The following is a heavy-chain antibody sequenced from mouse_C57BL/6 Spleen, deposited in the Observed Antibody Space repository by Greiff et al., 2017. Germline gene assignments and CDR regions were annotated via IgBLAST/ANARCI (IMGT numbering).Heavy chain of an antibody. V-gene: IGHV5-17*01. CDR3: ARKDYYGSSFWYFDV. CDR2: ISSGSSTI. CDR1: GFTFSDYG. D-gene: IGHD1-1*01. Sequence: EVQLVESGGGLVKPGGSLKLSCAASGFTFSDYGMHWVRQAPEKGLEWVAYISSGSSTIYYADTVKGRFTISRDNAKNTLFLQMTSLRSEDTAMYYCARKDYYGSSFWYFDVWGTGTTVTVSS. J-gene: IGHJ1*03.